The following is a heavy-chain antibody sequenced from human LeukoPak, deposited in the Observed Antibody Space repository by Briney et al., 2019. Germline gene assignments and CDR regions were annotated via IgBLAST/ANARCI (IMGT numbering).Heavy chain of an antibody. J-gene: IGHJ6*03. Sequence: ASVKVSCKASGYTFTSYYMHWVRQAPGQELEWMGKINPSGGSTSYAQKFQGRVTMTRDMSTSTVYMELSSLRSEDTAVYYCASRSLAARRYYYYMDVWGKGTTVTVSS. CDR3: ASRSLAARRYYYYMDV. D-gene: IGHD6-6*01. V-gene: IGHV1-46*01. CDR2: INPSGGST. CDR1: GYTFTSYY.